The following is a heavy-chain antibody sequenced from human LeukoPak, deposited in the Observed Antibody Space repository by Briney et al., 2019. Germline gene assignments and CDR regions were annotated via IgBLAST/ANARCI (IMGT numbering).Heavy chain of an antibody. CDR3: ARRGGSYSYYYYYYMDV. V-gene: IGHV4-34*01. CDR1: GGSFSGYY. Sequence: SETLSLTCAVYGGSFSGYYWSWIRQPPGKGLGWIGEINHSGSTNYNPSLKSRVTISVDTSKNQFSLKLSSVTAADTAVYYCARRGGSYSYYYYYYMDVWGKGTTVTISS. D-gene: IGHD1-26*01. J-gene: IGHJ6*03. CDR2: INHSGST.